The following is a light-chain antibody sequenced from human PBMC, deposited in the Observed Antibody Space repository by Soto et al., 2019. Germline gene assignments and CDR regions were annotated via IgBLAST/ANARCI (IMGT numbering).Light chain of an antibody. CDR1: SGHSNYA. CDR2: LNRDGSH. CDR3: VTRGTGILI. J-gene: IGLJ2*01. Sequence: QLVLTQSPSASASLGASVKLTCTLSSGHSNYAIAWHQQQPEKGPRYLMKLNRDGSHSKGDGIPNRFSGSSSGAERYLTISRLHSEGVAENICVTRGTGILIFAGGTKMTVL. V-gene: IGLV4-69*01.